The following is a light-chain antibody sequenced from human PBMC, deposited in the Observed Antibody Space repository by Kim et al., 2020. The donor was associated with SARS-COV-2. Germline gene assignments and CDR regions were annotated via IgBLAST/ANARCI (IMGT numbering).Light chain of an antibody. CDR2: DAS. CDR3: QHRRTWPLT. Sequence: EIVLTQSPVTLSLSPGQRATLSCRASQYIDNWLAWYQQKPGQVPRLLIYDASTRATGIPARFSGSGSGTDFTLTISSLEPEDFAVYYCQHRRTWPLTFGQGTKLEI. CDR1: QYIDNW. J-gene: IGKJ2*01. V-gene: IGKV3-11*01.